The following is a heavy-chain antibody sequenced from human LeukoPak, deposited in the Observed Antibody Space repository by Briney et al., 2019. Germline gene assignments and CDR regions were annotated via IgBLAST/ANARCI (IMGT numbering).Heavy chain of an antibody. CDR2: ISGSGGST. CDR1: GFTFDDYA. V-gene: IGHV3-23*01. J-gene: IGHJ2*01. Sequence: GRSLRLSCAASGFTFDDYAMHWVRQAPGKGLEWVSAISGSGGSTYYADSVKGRFTISRDNSKNTLYLQMNSLRAEDTAVYYCAKDPTIYRGMAAHPPWYFDLWGRGTLVTVSS. CDR3: AKDPTIYRGMAAHPPWYFDL. D-gene: IGHD6-6*01.